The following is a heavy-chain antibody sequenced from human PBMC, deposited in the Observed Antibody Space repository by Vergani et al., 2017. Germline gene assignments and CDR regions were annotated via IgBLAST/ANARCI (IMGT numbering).Heavy chain of an antibody. D-gene: IGHD4-23*01. J-gene: IGHJ4*02. Sequence: QVQLVQSGAEVKKPGSSVKVSCKASGGTFSSYAISWVRQAPGQGLEWMGGIIPIFGTANYAQKFQGRVTITAGESTSTAYMELSSLRSEDTAVYYCARRTLNDYGGKGYFDYWGQGTLVTVSS. CDR3: ARRTLNDYGGKGYFDY. V-gene: IGHV1-69*01. CDR2: IIPIFGTA. CDR1: GGTFSSYA.